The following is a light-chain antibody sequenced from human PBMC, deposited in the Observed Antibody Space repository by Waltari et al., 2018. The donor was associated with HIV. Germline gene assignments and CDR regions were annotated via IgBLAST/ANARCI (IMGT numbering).Light chain of an antibody. CDR3: CSYTGSSTRRPYV. CDR2: EGS. J-gene: IGLJ1*01. CDR1: SSDVGSYNL. Sequence: QSVLTPPAPVSGSPGQSIPISCTRTSSDVGSYNLVSWYQQQPGKAPKVMIYEGSKRPSGVSNRFSGSKSGNTASLTISGLQAEDEADYYCCSYTGSSTRRPYVFGTGTKVTVL. V-gene: IGLV2-23*01.